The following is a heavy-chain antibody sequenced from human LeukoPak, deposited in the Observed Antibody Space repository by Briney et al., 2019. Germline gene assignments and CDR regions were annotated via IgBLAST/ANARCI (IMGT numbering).Heavy chain of an antibody. CDR1: GFTFSSYA. V-gene: IGHV3-23*01. CDR3: AKDSQVISTYYFDY. J-gene: IGHJ4*02. Sequence: GGSLRLSCAASGFTFSSYAMSWVRQAPGEGLEWVSAISGSVGTTYYPNSVKGRFTISRDNSKNTLYLQMNSLRAEDTAVYYCAKDSQVISTYYFDYWGQGTLVTVSS. D-gene: IGHD2-21*01. CDR2: ISGSVGTT.